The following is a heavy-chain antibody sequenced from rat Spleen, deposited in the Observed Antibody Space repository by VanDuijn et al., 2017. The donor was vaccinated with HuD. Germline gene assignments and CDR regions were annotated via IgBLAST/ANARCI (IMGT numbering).Heavy chain of an antibody. CDR1: GFTFSDYY. D-gene: IGHD1-10*01. CDR3: TTGAQPRD. Sequence: EVQLVESGGGLVQPGRSLKLSCVASGFTFSDYYMAWVRQAPTKGLEWVASISPSGGSTYYRDSVKGRFTISRDDAKSTLYLQMDSLRSDDTATYYCTTGAQPRDWGQGVMVTVSS. CDR2: ISPSGGST. V-gene: IGHV5-27*01. J-gene: IGHJ2*01.